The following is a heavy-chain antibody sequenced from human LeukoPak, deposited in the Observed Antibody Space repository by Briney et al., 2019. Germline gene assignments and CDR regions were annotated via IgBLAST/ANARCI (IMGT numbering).Heavy chain of an antibody. J-gene: IGHJ5*02. CDR3: ARSSLTGGWFDP. Sequence: SETLSLTCTISGDSIRTYYWSWIRQPPGKGLEWIGYIIDTGSTNYKPSLKTRLTMSVDVSKNQISLKLSSVTAADTAVYYCARSSLTGGWFDPWGQGTLVTVSS. CDR1: GDSIRTYY. V-gene: IGHV4-59*01. CDR2: IIDTGST. D-gene: IGHD7-27*01.